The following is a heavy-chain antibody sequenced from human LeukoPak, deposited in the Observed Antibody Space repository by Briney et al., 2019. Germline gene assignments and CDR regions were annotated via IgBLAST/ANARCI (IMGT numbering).Heavy chain of an antibody. D-gene: IGHD6-13*01. CDR3: VKTGSGWYGDH. V-gene: IGHV3-30*02. CDR2: IRYDGSDK. Sequence: PGGSLRLSCAVSEFSFSSYAMYWVRQAPGKGLEWVALIRYDGSDKYYVDSVKGRFTISRDNSKNMLYLQMNSLRAEDTAVYYCVKTGSGWYGDHWGQGARVTVSS. CDR1: EFSFSSYA. J-gene: IGHJ4*02.